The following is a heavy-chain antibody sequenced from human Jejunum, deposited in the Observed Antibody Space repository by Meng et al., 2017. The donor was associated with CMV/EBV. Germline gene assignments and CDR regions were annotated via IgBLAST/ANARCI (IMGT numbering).Heavy chain of an antibody. J-gene: IGHJ4*02. D-gene: IGHD4-23*01. V-gene: IGHV3-74*01. CDR1: GFTFSSYW. Sequence: EVQLVESGGGLVQPGGSLRLSCAASGFTFSSYWMNWVRQVPGKGLEWVSRINNDGSDTIYADSVKGRFTISRGNAENTPYLQMTSLRVEDTAMYYCARGGNSATFDYWGQGTLVTVSS. CDR3: ARGGNSATFDY. CDR2: INNDGSDT.